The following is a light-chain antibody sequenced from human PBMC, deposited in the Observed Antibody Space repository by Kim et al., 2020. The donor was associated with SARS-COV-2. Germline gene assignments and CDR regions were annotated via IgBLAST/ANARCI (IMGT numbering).Light chain of an antibody. V-gene: IGKV3-11*01. CDR2: DAS. Sequence: PGERANLSCRASQSVISFLAWYQQTPGQAPRLLIFDASTRVTGITARLSGSGSGTDFTLTVSSLEHEDFAIYYCQHRSAFGQGTRLE. J-gene: IGKJ5*01. CDR1: QSVISF. CDR3: QHRSA.